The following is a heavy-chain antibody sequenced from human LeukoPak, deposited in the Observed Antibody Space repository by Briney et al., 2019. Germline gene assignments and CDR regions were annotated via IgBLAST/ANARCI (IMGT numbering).Heavy chain of an antibody. J-gene: IGHJ4*02. D-gene: IGHD1-26*01. CDR2: ISDSGGST. CDR3: AKDSSRGGSYYDY. V-gene: IGHV3-23*01. CDR1: GFTFSTYA. Sequence: GGSLRLSCAASGFTFSTYAMSWVRQAPGKGLQWVSGISDSGGSTYYADSVKGRFTISRDTSKNTLYLQMNSLRAEDTAVYYCAKDSSRGGSYYDYWGQGTLDTVSS.